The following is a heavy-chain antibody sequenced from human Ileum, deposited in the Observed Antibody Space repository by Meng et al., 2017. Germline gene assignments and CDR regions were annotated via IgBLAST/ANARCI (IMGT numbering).Heavy chain of an antibody. Sequence: QVQLVHSWAKVKKPGDSVQVSCKASGYIFTRYGIGWVRQAPGQGLEWMGWISAYSGNTKYAQKLQGRVTMTTDTSTSTAYMELRNLRSDDTAVYYCARDTVGTTLGDYWGQGTLVTVSS. D-gene: IGHD4-23*01. CDR3: ARDTVGTTLGDY. J-gene: IGHJ4*02. V-gene: IGHV1-18*01. CDR2: ISAYSGNT. CDR1: GYIFTRYG.